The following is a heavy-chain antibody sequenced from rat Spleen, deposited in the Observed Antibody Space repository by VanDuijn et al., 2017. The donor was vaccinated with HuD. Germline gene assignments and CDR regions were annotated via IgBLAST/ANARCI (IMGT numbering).Heavy chain of an antibody. Sequence: EVQLVESGGGLVQPGRSLKLSCAASGFILNNHGMAWVRQAPTKGLEWVATISYDDSRTYYRDSVKGRFTISRDNGKSTLYLEMDSLRSEDMATYYCVRQGYLRDWYFDFWGPGTMVTVS. CDR1: GFILNNHG. D-gene: IGHD2-5*01. CDR2: ISYDDSRT. J-gene: IGHJ1*01. V-gene: IGHV5-29*01. CDR3: VRQGYLRDWYFDF.